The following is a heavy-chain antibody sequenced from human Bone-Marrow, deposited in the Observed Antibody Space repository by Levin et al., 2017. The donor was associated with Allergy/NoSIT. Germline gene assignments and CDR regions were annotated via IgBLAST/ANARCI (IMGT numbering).Heavy chain of an antibody. CDR1: GFRFSNYW. CDR3: VRDQFAIDFDY. V-gene: IGHV3-7*01. Sequence: GGSLRLSCAASGFRFSNYWMSWVRQAPGKGLEWVANIKQDGSEKYYVDSVKGRFTISRDNAKNSLYLQMNSLRAEDTAVYYCVRDQFAIDFDYWGQGTLVTVSS. J-gene: IGHJ4*02. D-gene: IGHD2-21*01. CDR2: IKQDGSEK.